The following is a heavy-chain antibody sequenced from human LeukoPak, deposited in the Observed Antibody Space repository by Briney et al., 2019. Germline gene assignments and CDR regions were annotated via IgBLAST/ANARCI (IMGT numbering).Heavy chain of an antibody. V-gene: IGHV1-2*02. J-gene: IGHJ5*02. CDR2: INPNSGGT. CDR3: ARDTGRGATTPRVWFDP. CDR1: GYTFTGYY. D-gene: IGHD4/OR15-4a*01. Sequence: ASVKVSCKASGYTFTGYYMHWVRQAPGQGLEWMGWINPNSGGTNYAQKFQGRVTITRDTSISTAYMELSRLRSDDTAVYYCARDTGRGATTPRVWFDPWGQGTLVTVSS.